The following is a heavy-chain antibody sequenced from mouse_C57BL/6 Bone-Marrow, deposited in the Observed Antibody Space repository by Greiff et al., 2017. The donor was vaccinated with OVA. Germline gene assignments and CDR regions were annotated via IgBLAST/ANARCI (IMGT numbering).Heavy chain of an antibody. CDR2: IYPGGGYT. CDR3: AREGLWGCLDY. V-gene: IGHV1-63*01. CDR1: GYTFTNYW. J-gene: IGHJ2*01. Sequence: QVQLQQSGAELVRPGPSVKMSCKASGYTFTNYWIGWAKQRPGHGLEWIGDIYPGGGYTNYNEKFKGKATLTADKSSSTAYMQISSLTSEDSAIYYCAREGLWGCLDYWGQGTTLTVSS. D-gene: IGHD1-1*02.